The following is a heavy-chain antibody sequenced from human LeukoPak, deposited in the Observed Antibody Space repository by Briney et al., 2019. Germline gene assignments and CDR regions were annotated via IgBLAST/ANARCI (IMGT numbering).Heavy chain of an antibody. CDR1: GFTFSSYG. V-gene: IGHV3-30*02. Sequence: GGSLRLSCAASGFTFSSYGMHWVRQAPGKGLEWVAFIRYDGSNKYYADSVKGRFTISRDNSKNTLYLQMNSLRAEDTAVYYCAKRAYYGSGNYYYGMDVWGQGTTVTVSS. CDR3: AKRAYYGSGNYYYGMDV. CDR2: IRYDGSNK. D-gene: IGHD3-10*01. J-gene: IGHJ6*02.